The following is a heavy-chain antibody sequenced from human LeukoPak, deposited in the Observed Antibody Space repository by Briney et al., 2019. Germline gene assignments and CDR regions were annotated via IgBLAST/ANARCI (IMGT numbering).Heavy chain of an antibody. J-gene: IGHJ4*02. CDR2: ISGNGGRT. D-gene: IGHD5-24*01. CDR3: VKRDGYIY. CDR1: AFTFSGYS. Sequence: PGGSLRLSCAASAFTFSGYSMHWVRQAPGKGLEYVSAISGNGGRTYYASSVKGRFTISRDNAKNSLFLQMNSLRVEDTAVYYCVKRDGYIYWGQGTLVTVSS. V-gene: IGHV3-64*01.